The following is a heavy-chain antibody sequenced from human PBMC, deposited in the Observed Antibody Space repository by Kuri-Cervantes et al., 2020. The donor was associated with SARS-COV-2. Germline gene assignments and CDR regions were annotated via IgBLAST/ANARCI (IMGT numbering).Heavy chain of an antibody. CDR2: IHASGNT. Sequence: SETLSLTCTVSGGSISSYYWSWIRQPPGKGLEWIGRIHASGNTNYNPSLKSRVTMSIDTSKNQFSLKLSSVTAADTALYYCAKEGIGLRRYTMDIWGHGTTVTVSS. D-gene: IGHD4-17*01. CDR3: AKEGIGLRRYTMDI. V-gene: IGHV4-4*07. CDR1: GGSISSYY. J-gene: IGHJ6*02.